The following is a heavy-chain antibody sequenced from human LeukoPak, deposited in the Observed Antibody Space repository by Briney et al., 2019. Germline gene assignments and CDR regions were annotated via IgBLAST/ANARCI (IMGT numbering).Heavy chain of an antibody. D-gene: IGHD3-10*01. CDR3: AGGTYYYGSGSYYRKRYYYYGMDV. J-gene: IGHJ6*04. CDR1: AGTFSSYA. V-gene: IGHV1-69*06. Sequence: ASVKVSCKASAGTFSSYATSWVRQAPGQGLEWMGGIIPIFGTANYAQKFQGRVTITADKSTSTAYMELSSLRSEDTAVYYCAGGTYYYGSGSYYRKRYYYYGMDVWGKGTTVTVSS. CDR2: IIPIFGTA.